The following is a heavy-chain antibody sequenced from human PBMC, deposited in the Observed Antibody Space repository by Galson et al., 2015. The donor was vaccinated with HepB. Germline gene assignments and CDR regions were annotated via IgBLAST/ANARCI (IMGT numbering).Heavy chain of an antibody. V-gene: IGHV3-30*04. CDR3: AREGYYDSSGYYPSEYYFDY. CDR1: GFTFSSYA. CDR2: ISYDGSNK. Sequence: LILSCAASGFTFSSYAMHWVRQAPGKGLEWVAVISYDGSNKYYADSVKGRFTISRDNSKNTLYLQMNSLRAEDTAVYYCAREGYYDSSGYYPSEYYFDYWGQGTLVTVSS. D-gene: IGHD3-22*01. J-gene: IGHJ4*02.